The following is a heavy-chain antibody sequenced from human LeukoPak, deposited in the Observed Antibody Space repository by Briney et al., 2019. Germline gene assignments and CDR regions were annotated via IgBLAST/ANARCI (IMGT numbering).Heavy chain of an antibody. CDR2: TTHDGMYT. CDR3: TKGGGISANPLDP. J-gene: IGHJ5*02. CDR1: GFSLWTSG. D-gene: IGHD4-23*01. Sequence: GGSLRLSCAASGFSLWTSGIHWVRQAPGKGLEWLSLTTHDGMYTNYADSVKGRFSISTDTSKNTVYLQMNSLRPEDTAVYYCTKGGGISANPLDPWGQGTLVIVSS. V-gene: IGHV3-30*18.